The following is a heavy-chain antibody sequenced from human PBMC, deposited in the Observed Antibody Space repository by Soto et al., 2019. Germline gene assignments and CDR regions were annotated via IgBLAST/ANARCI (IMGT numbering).Heavy chain of an antibody. CDR2: IPGSGATT. J-gene: IGHJ4*01. D-gene: IGHD3-16*01. CDR3: VKAGGGLDMILEY. V-gene: IGHV3-23*01. Sequence: HLLESGGGLVQPGESLRLSCTASGFTFHNYVMTWVRQAPGKGLEWVSAIPGSGATTYYADSVKGRFTISRDNSKNTLYLQMNSLSADDTALYHCVKAGGGLDMILEYWGQGALVTVSS. CDR1: GFTFHNYV.